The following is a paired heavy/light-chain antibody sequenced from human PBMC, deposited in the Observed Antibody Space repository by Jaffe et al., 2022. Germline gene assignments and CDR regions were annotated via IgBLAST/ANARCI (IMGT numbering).Light chain of an antibody. CDR3: QQRKYWPPLT. J-gene: IGKJ4*01. V-gene: IGKV3-11*01. CDR1: QSVDIY. CDR2: EAS. Sequence: EVVLTQSPATLSLSPGERATLSCRASQSVDIYLAWYQEKPGQAPRLLIYEASNRATGIPARFSGSGSGTDFTLTISSLEPEDFAVYYCQQRKYWPPLTFGGGTKVEVK.
Heavy chain of an antibody. CDR3: ARAAVPTTGSDVENWSDP. Sequence: QVQLVQSGAEVKKPGASVKVSCKASGYTFTNYFIHWMRQAPGQGLEWMGRMNPKSGDTIYTPKFQGRVTMTRDTSLNTAYMEMHSLTSDDTAVYYCARAAVPTTGSDVENWSDPWGQGTLVTVSS. CDR2: MNPKSGDT. CDR1: GYTFTNYF. V-gene: IGHV1-2*06. J-gene: IGHJ5*02. D-gene: IGHD6-19*01.